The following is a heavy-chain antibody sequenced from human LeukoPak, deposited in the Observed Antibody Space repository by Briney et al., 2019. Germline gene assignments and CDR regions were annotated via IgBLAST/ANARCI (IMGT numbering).Heavy chain of an antibody. CDR1: GYTFTGYY. D-gene: IGHD3-22*01. CDR3: GGELRTYDSSGCYYYPIDV. CDR2: INPNSGGT. Sequence: ASVKVSCKASGYTFTGYYMHWVRQAPEQGLEWVGRINPNSGGTNYAQKSQGRVTMTRDTSTSTAYMELSRLRSADTAAYYCGGELRTYDSSGCYYYPIDVWGQGTMVTVSS. V-gene: IGHV1-2*06. J-gene: IGHJ6*02.